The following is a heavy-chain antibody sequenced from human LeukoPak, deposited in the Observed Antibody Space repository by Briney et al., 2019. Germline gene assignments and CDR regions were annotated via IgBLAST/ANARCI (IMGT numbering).Heavy chain of an antibody. CDR1: GFTFSSYS. Sequence: GGSLRLSCAASGFTFSSYSMDWVRQAPGKGLEWVSSINSGSSYIYYADSVKGRFTISRDNAKNSLFLQMNTLRAEDTAVYYCARAIFSRGWNLVDYWGQGTLVTVSS. V-gene: IGHV3-21*01. J-gene: IGHJ4*02. CDR3: ARAIFSRGWNLVDY. D-gene: IGHD6-19*01. CDR2: INSGSSYI.